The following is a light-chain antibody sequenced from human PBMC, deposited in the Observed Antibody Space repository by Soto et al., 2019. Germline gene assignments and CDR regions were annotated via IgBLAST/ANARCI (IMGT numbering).Light chain of an antibody. CDR3: QQYHSYPWT. CDR1: QSVSGS. CDR2: GAS. J-gene: IGKJ1*01. V-gene: IGKV3-15*01. Sequence: EIVLTQSLATLSVSPGERATLSCRASQSVSGSLAWYQQKPGQPPRLLIYGASTRATGIPARFSGSGSGTEFTLTISSLQSEDFATYYCQQYHSYPWTFGQGTKVDIK.